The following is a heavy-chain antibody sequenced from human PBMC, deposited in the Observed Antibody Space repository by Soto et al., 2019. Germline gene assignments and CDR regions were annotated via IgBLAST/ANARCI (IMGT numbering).Heavy chain of an antibody. Sequence: ASVKVSCKASGGTFSSYAISWVRQAPGQGLEWMGGINPNFGTTNYAQKSQGRVTMTTDESTSTAYMELSSLRSEDTAVYYCAIQDGGVVYWGQGTLVTVSS. D-gene: IGHD3-16*01. V-gene: IGHV1-69*05. CDR1: GGTFSSYA. CDR3: AIQDGGVVY. J-gene: IGHJ4*02. CDR2: INPNFGTT.